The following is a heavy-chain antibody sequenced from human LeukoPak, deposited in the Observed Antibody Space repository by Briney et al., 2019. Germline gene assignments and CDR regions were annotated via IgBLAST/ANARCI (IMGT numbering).Heavy chain of an antibody. Sequence: SETLSLTCTVSGGSVSSGSYYWSWIRQPPGKGLEWIGYIYYSGSTSYNPSLKSRVTISVDTSKNQFSLKLSSVTAADTAVYYCARARYYDFWSGYSPLDYWGQGTLVTVSS. J-gene: IGHJ4*02. CDR2: IYYSGST. D-gene: IGHD3-3*01. V-gene: IGHV4-61*01. CDR1: GGSVSSGSYY. CDR3: ARARYYDFWSGYSPLDY.